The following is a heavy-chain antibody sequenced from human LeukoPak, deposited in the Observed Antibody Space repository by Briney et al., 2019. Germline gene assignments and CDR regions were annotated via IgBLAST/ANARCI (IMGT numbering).Heavy chain of an antibody. Sequence: PGGSLRLSCAASGFTVSSNYMSWVRQAPGKGLEWVSVIYSGGSTYYADSVKGRFTISRDNSKNTLYLQMNSLRAEDTAVFYCTKWSKYTYGYFDYWGQGTLVTVSS. V-gene: IGHV3-53*01. D-gene: IGHD5-18*01. CDR3: TKWSKYTYGYFDY. CDR2: IYSGGST. CDR1: GFTVSSNY. J-gene: IGHJ4*02.